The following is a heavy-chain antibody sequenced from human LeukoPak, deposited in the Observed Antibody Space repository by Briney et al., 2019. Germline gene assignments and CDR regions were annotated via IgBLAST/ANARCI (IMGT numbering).Heavy chain of an antibody. J-gene: IGHJ4*02. V-gene: IGHV1-18*01. CDR1: GYTFTSYD. Sequence: ASVKVSCKASGYTFTSYDISWVRQAPGQGLEWMGWISAYNGNTNYAQKLQGRVTMTTDTSTSTAYMELRSLRSDDTAVYYCARTFFSLKVAHFDYWGQGTLVTVSS. D-gene: IGHD3-3*01. CDR2: ISAYNGNT. CDR3: ARTFFSLKVAHFDY.